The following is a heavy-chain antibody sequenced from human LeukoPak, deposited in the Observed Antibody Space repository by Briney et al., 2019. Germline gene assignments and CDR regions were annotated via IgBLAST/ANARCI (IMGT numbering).Heavy chain of an antibody. V-gene: IGHV4-30-4*01. J-gene: IGHJ4*02. Sequence: RSSETLSLTCSVSGGSICSGDYYWSWIRQPPGKGLEWIGYIYYSGSTYYNPSLKSRVTISVDTSKNQFSLKLSSVTAADTAVYYCAREGYDILTGYLGHDYWGQGTLVTVSS. D-gene: IGHD3-9*01. CDR1: GGSICSGDYY. CDR2: IYYSGST. CDR3: AREGYDILTGYLGHDY.